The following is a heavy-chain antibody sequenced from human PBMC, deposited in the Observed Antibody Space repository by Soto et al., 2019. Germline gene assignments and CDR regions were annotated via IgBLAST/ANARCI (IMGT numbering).Heavy chain of an antibody. CDR3: AREGAPWGDYGRTLDY. CDR1: GGSISRGGYY. D-gene: IGHD4-17*01. V-gene: IGHV4-31*03. J-gene: IGHJ4*02. Sequence: QVQLQESGPGLVKPSQTLSLTCTVSGGSISRGGYYWSWIRQHPGKGLEWIGYIYYSGSTYYNPSLKSRVTISVDTSKNQFSLKLSSVTAADTAVYYCAREGAPWGDYGRTLDYWGQGTLVTVSS. CDR2: IYYSGST.